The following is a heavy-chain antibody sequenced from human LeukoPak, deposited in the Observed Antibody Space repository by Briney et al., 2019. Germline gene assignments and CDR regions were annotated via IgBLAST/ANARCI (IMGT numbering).Heavy chain of an antibody. CDR3: ARGTYYFDY. D-gene: IGHD1-1*01. V-gene: IGHV4-39*07. J-gene: IGHJ4*02. CDR2: IYYSGST. CDR1: GGSISSSSYY. Sequence: PSETLSLTCTVSGGSISSSSYYWGWIRQPPRKGLEWIGSIYYSGSTYYNPSLKSRVTISVDTSKNQFSLKLSSVTAADTAVYYCARGTYYFDYWGQGTLVTVSS.